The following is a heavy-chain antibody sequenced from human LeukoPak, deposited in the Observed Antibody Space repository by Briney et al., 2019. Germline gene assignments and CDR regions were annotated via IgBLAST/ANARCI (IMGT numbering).Heavy chain of an antibody. CDR1: GYTFTGYY. D-gene: IGHD3-22*01. CDR2: INPNSGGT. Sequence: GASVKVSCKASGYTFTGYYMHWVRQAPGQGLEWMGWINPNSGGTNYAQKFQGRVTMTRDTSISTAYMELSRLRSDDTAVYYCATHYYDSSGFVDYLDYWGQGTLVTVSS. CDR3: ATHYYDSSGFVDYLDY. J-gene: IGHJ4*02. V-gene: IGHV1-2*02.